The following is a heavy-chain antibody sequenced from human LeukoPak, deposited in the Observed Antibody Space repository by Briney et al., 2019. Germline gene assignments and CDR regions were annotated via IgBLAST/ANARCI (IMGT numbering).Heavy chain of an antibody. Sequence: SETLSLTCTVSGGSISSYYWSWIRQPPGKGLEGIGYIYYSGSTNYNPSLKSRVTISVDTSKNQFSLKLSSVPAADTAVYYCARHSAVNRYRDFWGQGTLVTVSS. V-gene: IGHV4-59*01. J-gene: IGHJ4*02. CDR3: ARHSAVNRYRDF. CDR1: GGSISSYY. D-gene: IGHD2/OR15-2a*01. CDR2: IYYSGST.